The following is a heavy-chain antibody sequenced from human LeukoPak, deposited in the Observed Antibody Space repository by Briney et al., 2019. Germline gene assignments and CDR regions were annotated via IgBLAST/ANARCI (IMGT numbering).Heavy chain of an antibody. CDR3: ARAMRSGYDY. CDR2: ISSSSDSI. CDR1: GFTFSNYG. D-gene: IGHD5-12*01. J-gene: IGHJ4*02. Sequence: GGSLRLASAASGFTFSNYGMNWVRHAPGKRLEWVSYISSSSDSIYYADSVKGRFTISRDNAENSLYLQMNSLRDEDTAVYYCARAMRSGYDYWGQGSLVTVSS. V-gene: IGHV3-48*02.